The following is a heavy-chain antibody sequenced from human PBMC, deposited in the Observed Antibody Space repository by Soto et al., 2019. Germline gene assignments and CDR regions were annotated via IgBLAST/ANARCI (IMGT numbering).Heavy chain of an antibody. D-gene: IGHD1-26*01. CDR2: ISTYNGNT. CDR3: ARASREKYCDY. J-gene: IGHJ4*02. V-gene: IGHV1-18*01. CDR1: GYTFTTSG. Sequence: QVHLVQSGGEVKEPGASVKVSCKASGYTFTTSGITWVRQAPGQGLEWMGWISTYNGNTNYAQKFKNRVTMTTDTSTTTAYMELRTLRSDDTAVYYCARASREKYCDYWGQGTLVTVSS.